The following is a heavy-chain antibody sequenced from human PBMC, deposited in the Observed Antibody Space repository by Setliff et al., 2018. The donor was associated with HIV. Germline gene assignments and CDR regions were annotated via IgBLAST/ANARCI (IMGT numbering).Heavy chain of an antibody. V-gene: IGHV4-34*01. CDR1: GETFNDYF. CDR2: LNHSGNI. D-gene: IGHD6-13*01. Sequence: SETLSLTCAVYGETFNDYFWTWIRQSPGKGLEWIGELNHSGNINQNPSLKSGFTLSVDTSKNQFSLRLNSLTAADTAVYYCARLAGQRTIAAADYFFDFWGQGALVTVSS. J-gene: IGHJ4*02. CDR3: ARLAGQRTIAAADYFFDF.